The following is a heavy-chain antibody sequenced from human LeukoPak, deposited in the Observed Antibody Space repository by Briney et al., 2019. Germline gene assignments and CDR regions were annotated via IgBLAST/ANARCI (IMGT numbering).Heavy chain of an antibody. CDR1: GGSISSYY. V-gene: IGHV4-59*01. J-gene: IGHJ4*02. D-gene: IGHD6-6*01. CDR2: IYYSGST. CDR3: AGSEYSSSSPDY. Sequence: PSKTLSLTCTVSGGSISSYYWRWIQQPPGKGLEWIGYIYYSGSTNYNPSLKSRVTISVDTAKNQFSLKLSSVTAADTAVYYCAGSEYSSSSPDYWGQGTLVTVSS.